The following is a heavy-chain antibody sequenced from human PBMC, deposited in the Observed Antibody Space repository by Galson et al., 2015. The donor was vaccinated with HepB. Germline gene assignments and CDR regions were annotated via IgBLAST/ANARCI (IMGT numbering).Heavy chain of an antibody. J-gene: IGHJ6*02. Sequence: SVKVSCKASGYTLTSYAMHWVRQAPGQRLEWMGWINADNGNTKYSQKFQGRVTFTRDTSASTAYMELSSLRSEDTAVFYCASSRITMVRGAIRYYGMDVWGQRTTVTGSS. V-gene: IGHV1-3*01. CDR1: GYTLTSYA. CDR2: INADNGNT. D-gene: IGHD3-10*01. CDR3: ASSRITMVRGAIRYYGMDV.